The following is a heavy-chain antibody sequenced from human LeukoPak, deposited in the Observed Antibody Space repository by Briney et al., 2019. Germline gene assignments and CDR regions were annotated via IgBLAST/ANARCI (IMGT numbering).Heavy chain of an antibody. V-gene: IGHV4-39*01. D-gene: IGHD3-22*01. CDR3: ARPGYYYDSSSYYYTQH. Sequence: PSETLSLTCTVSGDPISSSSYYWGWIRQPPGKGLEWIGSIYYSGSTYYNPSLKSRVTISVDTSKNQFSLKLSSVTAADTAVYYCARPGYYYDSSSYYYTQHWGQGTLVTVSS. J-gene: IGHJ1*01. CDR1: GDPISSSSYY. CDR2: IYYSGST.